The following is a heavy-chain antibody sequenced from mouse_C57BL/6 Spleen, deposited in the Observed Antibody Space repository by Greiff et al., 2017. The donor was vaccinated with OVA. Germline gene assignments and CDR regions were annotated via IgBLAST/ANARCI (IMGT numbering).Heavy chain of an antibody. J-gene: IGHJ1*03. CDR2: ISYDGSN. V-gene: IGHV3-6*01. D-gene: IGHD2-4*01. CDR3: ASPLYDYYEWYFDV. CDR1: GYSITSGYY. Sequence: EVKLQESGPGLVKPSQSLSLTCSVTGYSITSGYYWNWIRQFPGNKLEWMGYISYDGSNNYNPALKNRISITRDTSKNQFFLKLNSVTTEDTATYYCASPLYDYYEWYFDVWGTGTTVTVAS.